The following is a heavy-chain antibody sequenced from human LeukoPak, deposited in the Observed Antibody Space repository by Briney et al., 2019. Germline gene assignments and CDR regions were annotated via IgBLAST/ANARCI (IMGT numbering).Heavy chain of an antibody. CDR1: GLSLSTSGVG. Sequence: SGPTLLKPTQTLTLTCTFAGLSLSTSGVGVGWIRQPPGKALEWVALIYWNDAKRYSPSLKSRTTLTTDSSKTPVVLTMTNTHPVDTATSYCAHYSGYSSSRFSGDNWFAPWGQGTLVTVSS. CDR3: AHYSGYSSSRFSGDNWFAP. J-gene: IGHJ5*02. V-gene: IGHV2-5*01. CDR2: IYWNDAK. D-gene: IGHD6-13*01.